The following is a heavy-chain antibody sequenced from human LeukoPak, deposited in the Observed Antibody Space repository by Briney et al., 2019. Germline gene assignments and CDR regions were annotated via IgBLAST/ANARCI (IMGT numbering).Heavy chain of an antibody. CDR3: ARVPGIAAAGTVYFQH. D-gene: IGHD6-13*01. Sequence: SETLSLTCTVSGGSISSYYWSWIRQPPGKGLEWIGYIYYSGSTNYNPSLKSRVTISVDTSKNQFSLKLSSVTAADTAVYYCARVPGIAAAGTVYFQHWGQGTLVTVSS. J-gene: IGHJ1*01. CDR1: GGSISSYY. V-gene: IGHV4-59*12. CDR2: IYYSGST.